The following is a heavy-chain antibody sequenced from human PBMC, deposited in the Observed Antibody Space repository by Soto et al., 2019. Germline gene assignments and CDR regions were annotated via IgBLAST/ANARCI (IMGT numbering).Heavy chain of an antibody. CDR2: ISYDGSNK. V-gene: IGHV3-30*18. Sequence: QVQLVESGGGVVQPGRSLRLSCAASGFTFSSYGMHWVRQAPGKGLEWVAVISYDGSNKYYADSVKGRFTISRDNSKNTLYLQMYSLRAEDTAVYYCAKDFQADYVFWIGYYSPRTIGWYYFDYLGQGTLVTVSS. CDR3: AKDFQADYVFWIGYYSPRTIGWYYFDY. J-gene: IGHJ4*02. CDR1: GFTFSSYG. D-gene: IGHD3-3*01.